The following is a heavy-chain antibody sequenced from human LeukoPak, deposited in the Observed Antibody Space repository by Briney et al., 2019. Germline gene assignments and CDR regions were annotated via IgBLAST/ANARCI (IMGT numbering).Heavy chain of an antibody. CDR3: ARALSYYDFWSGYFRGYNWFDP. Sequence: ASVKVSCKASGYTFTGYYMHWVRQAPGQGLEWMGWINPNSGGTNYAQKFQGRVTITRDTSISTAYMELSTMRSDDTAVYYCARALSYYDFWSGYFRGYNWFDPWGQGTLVTVSS. D-gene: IGHD3-3*01. CDR2: INPNSGGT. V-gene: IGHV1-2*02. J-gene: IGHJ5*02. CDR1: GYTFTGYY.